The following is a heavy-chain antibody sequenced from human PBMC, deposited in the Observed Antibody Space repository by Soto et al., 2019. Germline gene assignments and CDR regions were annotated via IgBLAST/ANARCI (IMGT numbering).Heavy chain of an antibody. CDR2: IYYSGST. CDR1: GGSISSGGYY. Sequence: PSLTCTVSGGSISSGGYYWSWIRQHPGKGLEWIGYIYYSGSTYYNPSLKSRVTISVDTSKNQFSLKLSSVTAADTAVYYCARGYQKYYYDSSGYYSGGFDYWGQGTLVTVSS. CDR3: ARGYQKYYYDSSGYYSGGFDY. J-gene: IGHJ4*02. D-gene: IGHD3-22*01. V-gene: IGHV4-31*03.